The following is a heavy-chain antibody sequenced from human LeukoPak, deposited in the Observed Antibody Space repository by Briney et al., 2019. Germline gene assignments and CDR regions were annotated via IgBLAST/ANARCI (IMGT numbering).Heavy chain of an antibody. CDR2: INPSGGST. CDR1: GYTFTGYY. J-gene: IGHJ4*02. D-gene: IGHD3-10*01. Sequence: GASVKVSCKASGYTFTGYYMHWVRQAPGQGLEWMGIINPSGGSTSYAQKFQGRVTMTRDTSTSTVYMELSSLRSEDTAVYYCARGRAIITMVRGYFDYWGQGTLVTVSS. V-gene: IGHV1-46*01. CDR3: ARGRAIITMVRGYFDY.